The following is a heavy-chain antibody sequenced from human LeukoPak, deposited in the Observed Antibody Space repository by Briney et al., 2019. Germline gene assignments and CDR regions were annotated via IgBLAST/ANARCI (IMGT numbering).Heavy chain of an antibody. J-gene: IGHJ6*03. CDR1: GYTLTELS. CDR3: ARDWAARSYMDV. V-gene: IGHV1-24*01. Sequence: ASVKVSCKVSGYTLTELSMHWVRQAPGKGLEWMGGFDPEDGETIYAQKFQGRVTMTEDTSTDTAYMELSSLRAEDTAVYYCARDWAARSYMDVWGKGTTVTVSS. CDR2: FDPEDGET. D-gene: IGHD6-13*01.